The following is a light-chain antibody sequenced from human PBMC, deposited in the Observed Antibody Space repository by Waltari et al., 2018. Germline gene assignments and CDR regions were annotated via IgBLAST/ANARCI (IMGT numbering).Light chain of an antibody. Sequence: QSALTQPASVSGSPGQSITISCTGTGSDVGSYVYVSWYQQHPGKGPKLMIFDVSNRPSGVSNLFSVSKSGNTAALTISGLQAEDEVDYSCSSYTSSGTVIFGGGTKLTVL. CDR2: DVS. CDR3: SSYTSSGTVI. J-gene: IGLJ2*01. CDR1: GSDVGSYVY. V-gene: IGLV2-14*03.